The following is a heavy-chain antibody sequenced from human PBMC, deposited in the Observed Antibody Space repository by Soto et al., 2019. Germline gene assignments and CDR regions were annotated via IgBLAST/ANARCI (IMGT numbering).Heavy chain of an antibody. J-gene: IGHJ1*01. CDR1: VCTFANYF. D-gene: IGHD6-6*01. CDR3: SKFKYSTSVRYLQH. Sequence: GESLKISCDCSVCTFANYFIGWVSQLPGKGVQXVAIIYPSDPRTIHSPSFSGQVTISADKYISTAYLQWTTLKASDTAIYYCSKFKYSTSVRYLQHWGQGTPVTVSS. V-gene: IGHV5-51*01. CDR2: IYPSDPRT.